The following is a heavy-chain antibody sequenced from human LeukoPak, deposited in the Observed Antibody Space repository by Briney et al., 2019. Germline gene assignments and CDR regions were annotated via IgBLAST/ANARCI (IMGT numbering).Heavy chain of an antibody. J-gene: IGHJ3*02. CDR2: ISYDGSNK. CDR3: ARETNQLGDAFDI. D-gene: IGHD2-2*01. Sequence: PGRSLRLSCAASGFTFSSYGMHWVRQAPGKGLEWVAVISYDGSNKYYADSVKGRFTISRDNSKNTLYLQMNSLRAEDTAVYYCARETNQLGDAFDIWGQGTMVTVSS. V-gene: IGHV3-30*03. CDR1: GFTFSSYG.